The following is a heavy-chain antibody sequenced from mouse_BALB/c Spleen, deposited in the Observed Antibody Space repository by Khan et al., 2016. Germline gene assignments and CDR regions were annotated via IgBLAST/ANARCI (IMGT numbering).Heavy chain of an antibody. CDR2: IRNKANGYTT. D-gene: IGHD1-1*01. J-gene: IGHJ2*01. Sequence: EVQLQESGGGLVQPGGSLRLSCATSGFTFTDYYMSWVRQPPGKALEWLGFIRNKANGYTTEYSVSVKGRFTISRDNSQSILYLQMNTLRAEDSATYYCARDRYNGVDYWGQGTTLTVSS. CDR3: ARDRYNGVDY. V-gene: IGHV7-3*02. CDR1: GFTFTDYY.